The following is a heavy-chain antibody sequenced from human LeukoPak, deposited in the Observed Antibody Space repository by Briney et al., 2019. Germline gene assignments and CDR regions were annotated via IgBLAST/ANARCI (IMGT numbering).Heavy chain of an antibody. CDR2: IYYSGST. CDR1: GGSINSYY. V-gene: IGHV4-59*01. J-gene: IGHJ4*02. CDR3: ARVAPTRGFASSGYYPLDY. Sequence: PSETLSLTCTVSGGSINSYYWSWIRQPPGKGLEWIGYIYYSGSTNYNPSLKSRVTIAVDTSKNQFSLRLTSVTAADTAVYYCARVAPTRGFASSGYYPLDYWGQGTLVNVPS. D-gene: IGHD3-22*01.